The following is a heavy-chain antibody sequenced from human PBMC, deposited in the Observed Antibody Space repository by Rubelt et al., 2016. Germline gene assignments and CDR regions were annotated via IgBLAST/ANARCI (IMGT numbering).Heavy chain of an antibody. CDR1: GYTLTELS. D-gene: IGHD3-22*01. CDR2: FDPEDGET. J-gene: IGHJ4*02. V-gene: IGHV1-24*01. Sequence: SGAEVKKPGASVKVSCKVSGYTLTELSMHWVRQAPGKGLEWMGGFDPEDGETIYAQKFQGRVTMTEDTSTDTAYMELSSLRSDDTAVYSCARDPSNTSGFHAYFDYWGQGTLVTVSS. CDR3: ARDPSNTSGFHAYFDY.